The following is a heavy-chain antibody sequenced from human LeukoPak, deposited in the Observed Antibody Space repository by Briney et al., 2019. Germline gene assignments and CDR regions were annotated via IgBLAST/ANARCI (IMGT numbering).Heavy chain of an antibody. CDR3: ARDSWATVTTYFQH. V-gene: IGHV3-30*04. Sequence: PGGSLRLSCAASGFTFSSYAMHWVRQAPGKGLEWVAVISYDGSNKYYADSVKGRFTISRDNSKNTLYLQMNSLRAEDTAVYYCARDSWATVTTYFQHWGQGTLVTVSS. CDR1: GFTFSSYA. CDR2: ISYDGSNK. J-gene: IGHJ1*01. D-gene: IGHD4-17*01.